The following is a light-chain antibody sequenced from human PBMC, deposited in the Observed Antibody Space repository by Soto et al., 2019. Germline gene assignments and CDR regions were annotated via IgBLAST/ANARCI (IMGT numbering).Light chain of an antibody. CDR2: DAS. Sequence: DIQMTQAPSSLSASVGDIVTITFRASQDISRWLSWYQQKPGKAPVLLIYDASTLQGGVPSRFSGTGSGTEFTLTISSLQPEDFATYYCQQYNAYYSFGQGTKVDIK. V-gene: IGKV1-5*01. CDR1: QDISRW. CDR3: QQYNAYYS. J-gene: IGKJ2*03.